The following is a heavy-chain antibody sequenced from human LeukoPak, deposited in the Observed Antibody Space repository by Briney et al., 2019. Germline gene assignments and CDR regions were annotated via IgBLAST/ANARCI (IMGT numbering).Heavy chain of an antibody. CDR2: ISYDGSNK. Sequence: PGGSLRLSCAASGFTFSSYAMHWVRQAPGKGLEWVAVISYDGSNKYYADSVKGRFTISRDNSKNTLYLQMNSLRAEDTAVYYCARDARGGDHEDYYFDYWGQGTLVTVSS. V-gene: IGHV3-30-3*01. CDR3: ARDARGGDHEDYYFDY. D-gene: IGHD3-16*01. CDR1: GFTFSSYA. J-gene: IGHJ4*02.